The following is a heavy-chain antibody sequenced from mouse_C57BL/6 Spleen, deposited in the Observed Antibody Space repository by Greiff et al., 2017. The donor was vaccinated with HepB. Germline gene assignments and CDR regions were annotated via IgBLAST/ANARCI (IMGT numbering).Heavy chain of an antibody. CDR1: GYSITSGYY. Sequence: EVQRVESGPGLVKPSQSLSLTCSVTGYSITSGYYWNWIRQFPGNKLEWMGYISYDGSNNYNPSLKNRISITRDTSKNQFFLKLNSVTTEDTATYYCANVDEAMDYWGQGTSVTVSS. CDR2: ISYDGSN. CDR3: ANVDEAMDY. J-gene: IGHJ4*01. V-gene: IGHV3-6*01.